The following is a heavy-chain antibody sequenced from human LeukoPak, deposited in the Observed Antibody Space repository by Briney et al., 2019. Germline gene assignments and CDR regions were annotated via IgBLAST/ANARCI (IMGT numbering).Heavy chain of an antibody. V-gene: IGHV4-4*02. CDR1: GGSISSSNW. CDR3: AGGVTGYSSSWYLN. D-gene: IGHD6-13*01. CDR2: INHSGST. Sequence: PSETLSLTCAVSGGSISSSNWWSWVRQPPGKGLEWIGEINHSGSTNYNPSLKSRVTISVDTSKNQFSLKPSSVTAADTAVYYCAGGVTGYSSSWYLNWGQGTLVAVSS. J-gene: IGHJ4*02.